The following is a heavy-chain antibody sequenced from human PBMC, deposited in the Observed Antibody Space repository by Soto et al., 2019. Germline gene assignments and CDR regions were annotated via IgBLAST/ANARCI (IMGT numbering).Heavy chain of an antibody. CDR2: IRSRANNFAT. J-gene: IGHJ6*02. Sequence: VSLRLSCAASGFIFGGYAIHWVRQASGKGLEWVCRIRSRANNFATSSAASVKGRFTFSRDDSKNTAYLQMNTLKPEDTAVYYCARGQGAAIGDYYYHGMDVWGQGTPVTVSS. D-gene: IGHD2-2*02. V-gene: IGHV3-73*01. CDR3: ARGQGAAIGDYYYHGMDV. CDR1: GFIFGGYA.